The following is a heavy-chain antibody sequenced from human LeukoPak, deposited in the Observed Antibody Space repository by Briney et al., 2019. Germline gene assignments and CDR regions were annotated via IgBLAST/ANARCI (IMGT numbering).Heavy chain of an antibody. J-gene: IGHJ4*02. Sequence: ASVKVSCKASGYTFTGYYMHWVRQAPGQGLEGMGWINPNSGGTNYAQKLQVRGTMPRDTSISTAYMELSRLRSDDTAVYYCARSAESSSWVEFDYWGQGTLVTVSS. CDR3: ARSAESSSWVEFDY. CDR2: INPNSGGT. CDR1: GYTFTGYY. D-gene: IGHD6-13*01. V-gene: IGHV1-2*02.